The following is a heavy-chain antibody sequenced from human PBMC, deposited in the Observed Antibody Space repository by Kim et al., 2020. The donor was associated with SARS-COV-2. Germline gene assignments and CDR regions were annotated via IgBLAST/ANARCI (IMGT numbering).Heavy chain of an antibody. CDR3: TKIQGYSYGDFAY. CDR1: GFTFSSYG. D-gene: IGHD5-18*01. Sequence: GGSLRLSCAASGFTFSSYGMHWVRQAPGKGLEWVAVISYDGSNKYYADSVKGRFTISRDNSKNTLYLQMHSLRAEDTAVYYCTKIQGYSYGDFAYWGQGTLVTVSS. J-gene: IGHJ4*02. CDR2: ISYDGSNK. V-gene: IGHV3-30*18.